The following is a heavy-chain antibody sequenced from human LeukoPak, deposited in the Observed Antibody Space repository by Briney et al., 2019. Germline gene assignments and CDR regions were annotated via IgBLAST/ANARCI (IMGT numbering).Heavy chain of an antibody. Sequence: PSETPSLTXTVSGGSISSYYWSWIRQPPGKGLEWIGYIYYSGSTNYNPSLKSRVTISVDTSKNQFSLKLSSVTAADTAVYYCARDSPTWGIAVAGPDAFDIWGLGTMVTVSS. D-gene: IGHD6-19*01. CDR2: IYYSGST. CDR1: GGSISSYY. V-gene: IGHV4-59*01. J-gene: IGHJ3*02. CDR3: ARDSPTWGIAVAGPDAFDI.